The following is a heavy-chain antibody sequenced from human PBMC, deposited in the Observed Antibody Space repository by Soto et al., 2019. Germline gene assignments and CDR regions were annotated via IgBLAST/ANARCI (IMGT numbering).Heavy chain of an antibody. CDR3: AGWNYHHYFSTNFKTSYYFDS. CDR1: GGSFNAYY. J-gene: IGHJ4*02. CDR2: INHRGST. V-gene: IGHV4-34*01. Sequence: SETLSLTCTVSGGSFNAYYWNWIRQPPGKGLEWIGKINHRGSTDYNASLKSRVTMSVDMSKNQFSLNMTSVTAADTAVYYCAGWNYHHYFSTNFKTSYYFDSWGQGSLVTVSS. D-gene: IGHD1-7*01.